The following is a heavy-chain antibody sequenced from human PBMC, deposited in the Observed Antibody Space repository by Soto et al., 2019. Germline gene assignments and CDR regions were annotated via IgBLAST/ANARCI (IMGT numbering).Heavy chain of an antibody. Sequence: EVQLVESGGGLVKPGGSLRLSCAASGFTFSDFTMNWVRQAPGKGLQWVSSISSGGSFISYADSVRGRFTISRDNAKNSLYRQVDSLRAEDTAVFFCARGSRRTFDYWGQGTLVPSP. CDR3: ARGSRRTFDY. V-gene: IGHV3-21*01. CDR1: GFTFSDFT. J-gene: IGHJ4*02. CDR2: ISSGGSFI. D-gene: IGHD1-26*01.